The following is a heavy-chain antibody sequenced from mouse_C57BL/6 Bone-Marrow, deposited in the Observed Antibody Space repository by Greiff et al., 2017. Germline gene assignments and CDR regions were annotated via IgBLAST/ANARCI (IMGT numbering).Heavy chain of an antibody. CDR1: GYTFTNYW. J-gene: IGHJ2*01. D-gene: IGHD1-1*01. CDR2: INPGGGGT. CDR3: ARREFSTEGYFDY. V-gene: IGHV1-54*01. Sequence: VQLQQPGAELVRPGTSVKVSCKASGYTFTNYWIEWVKQRPGQGLEWIGVINPGGGGTNYNEKFKGKATLTADKSSSTAYMQLSSLTSEDSAVYFCARREFSTEGYFDYWGQGTTLTVSS.